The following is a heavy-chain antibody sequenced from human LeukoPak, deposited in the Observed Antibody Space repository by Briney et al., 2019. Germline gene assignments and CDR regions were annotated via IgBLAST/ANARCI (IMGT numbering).Heavy chain of an antibody. J-gene: IGHJ4*02. CDR3: AREDSSGSFEY. V-gene: IGHV4-4*07. CDR2: VYNRGGT. D-gene: IGHD3-22*01. CDR1: GGSVSSYY. Sequence: SETLSLTCTVSGGSVSSYYWTWIRQPAGTGLEWIGRVYNRGGTHYNPSLESRVTVSLDTSKNQFSVRLSSVSAADTAVYYCAREDSSGSFEYWGQGTLVTVSS.